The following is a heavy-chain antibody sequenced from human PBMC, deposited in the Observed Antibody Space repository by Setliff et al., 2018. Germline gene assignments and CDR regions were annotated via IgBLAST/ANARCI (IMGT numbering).Heavy chain of an antibody. J-gene: IGHJ4*02. Sequence: LSLSCTASGFTFGDYAMSWVRQAPGKGLEWVGFIRSKAYGGTTEYAASVKGRFTISRDDSKSITYLQMNSLKTEDTAVYYCTTDPDDFRLDYWGQGTLVTVSS. V-gene: IGHV3-49*04. CDR1: GFTFGDYA. D-gene: IGHD2-21*02. CDR3: TTDPDDFRLDY. CDR2: IRSKAYGGTT.